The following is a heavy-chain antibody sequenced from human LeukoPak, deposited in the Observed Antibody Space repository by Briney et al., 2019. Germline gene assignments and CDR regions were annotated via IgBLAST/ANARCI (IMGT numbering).Heavy chain of an antibody. V-gene: IGHV5-51*01. CDR1: GYSFTNYW. CDR3: ARRRPVPAAMGGYYYYYMDV. J-gene: IGHJ6*03. Sequence: GESLKISCKGSGYSFTNYWIGWVRQMPGKGLEWMGIIYPGDSDTRYRPSFQGQVTISADKSISTAYLQWSSLKASDTAMYYCARRRPVPAAMGGYYYYYMDVWGKGTTVTVSS. CDR2: IYPGDSDT. D-gene: IGHD2-2*01.